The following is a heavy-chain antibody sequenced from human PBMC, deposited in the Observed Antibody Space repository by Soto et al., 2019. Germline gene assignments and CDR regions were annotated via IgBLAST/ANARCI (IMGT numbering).Heavy chain of an antibody. CDR2: ISPYNDYT. CDR1: GYTFIRYG. D-gene: IGHD3-16*01. J-gene: IGHJ6*02. Sequence: QVQLAQSANEVKKPGASVRVSGKAAGYTFIRYGIAWVRQAPGQGLEWMGWISPYNDYTVYAQKFQGRVSMTADTYTRTVYMNLRGLKSDDTAVYYCARGGYYDNSWGKLSHYGLDVWGQGTSVSVSS. CDR3: ARGGYYDNSWGKLSHYGLDV. V-gene: IGHV1-18*01.